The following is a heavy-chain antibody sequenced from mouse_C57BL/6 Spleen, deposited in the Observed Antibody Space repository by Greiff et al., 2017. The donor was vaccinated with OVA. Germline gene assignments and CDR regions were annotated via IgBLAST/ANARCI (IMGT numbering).Heavy chain of an antibody. J-gene: IGHJ4*01. D-gene: IGHD2-3*01. V-gene: IGHV3-6*01. CDR3: ARFYDGYSYYAMDD. Sequence: DVQLQESGPGLVKPSQSLSLTCSVTGYSITSGYYWNWIRQFPGNKLEWMGYISYDGSNNYNPSLKNRISITRDTSKNQFFLKLNSVTTEDTATYYCARFYDGYSYYAMDDWGQGTSVTVSS. CDR2: ISYDGSN. CDR1: GYSITSGYY.